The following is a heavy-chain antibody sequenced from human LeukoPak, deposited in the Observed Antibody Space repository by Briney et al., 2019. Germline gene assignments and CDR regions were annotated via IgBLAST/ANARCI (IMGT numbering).Heavy chain of an antibody. V-gene: IGHV3-21*01. CDR2: ISSSGTYL. Sequence: PGGSLRLSCAASGFIFSSYTMDWVRQAPGKGLEWVSSISSSGTYLYYADSVNGRFTISRDNAKNSLYLQMNSLSAEDTAVYYCARDLGVSKHRYFDLWGRGTLVTVSS. CDR3: ARDLGVSKHRYFDL. CDR1: GFIFSSYT. J-gene: IGHJ2*01. D-gene: IGHD2-8*01.